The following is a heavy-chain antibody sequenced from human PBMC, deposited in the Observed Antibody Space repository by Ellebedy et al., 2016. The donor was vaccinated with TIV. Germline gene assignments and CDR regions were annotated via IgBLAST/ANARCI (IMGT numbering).Heavy chain of an antibody. J-gene: IGHJ4*02. CDR2: INPYSGDT. Sequence: ASVKVSCXTSGYTFNIYGITWVRQAPGQGLEWVGWINPYSGDTNYAHEAQGRVTMTTDTSTSTAYMDLRSLRSDDTAIYYCARIAAAGKRAFDFWGQGTLVTVSP. CDR3: ARIAAAGKRAFDF. V-gene: IGHV1-18*01. CDR1: GYTFNIYG. D-gene: IGHD6-25*01.